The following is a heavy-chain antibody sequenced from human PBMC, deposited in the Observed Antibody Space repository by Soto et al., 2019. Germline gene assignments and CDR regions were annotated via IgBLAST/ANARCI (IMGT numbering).Heavy chain of an antibody. CDR2: ISSSSSYI. CDR1: GFTFSSYS. D-gene: IGHD3-16*01. Sequence: GGSLRLSCAASGFTFSSYSMNWVRQAPGKGLEWVSSISSSSSYIYYADSVKGRFTISRDNAKNSLYLQMNSLRAEDTAVYYCANNMGADQSQIDYWGQGTLVTVSS. J-gene: IGHJ4*02. CDR3: ANNMGADQSQIDY. V-gene: IGHV3-21*01.